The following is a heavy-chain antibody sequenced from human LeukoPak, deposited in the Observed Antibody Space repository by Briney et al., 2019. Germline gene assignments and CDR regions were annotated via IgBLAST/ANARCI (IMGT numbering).Heavy chain of an antibody. D-gene: IGHD3-16*01. J-gene: IGHJ4*02. CDR1: GGSISSGNYY. CDR2: IYTSGTT. CDR3: ARITGRYFDY. Sequence: SETLSLTCTVSGGSISSGNYYYSWIRQPAGKGLEWLGRIYTSGTTNYNPSLKSRVTVSVDTSKNQFSLKLSSVTAADTAVYYCARITGRYFDYWGQGTLVTVSS. V-gene: IGHV4-61*02.